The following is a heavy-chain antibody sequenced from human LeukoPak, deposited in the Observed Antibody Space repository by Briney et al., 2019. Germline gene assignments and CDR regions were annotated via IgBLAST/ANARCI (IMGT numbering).Heavy chain of an antibody. Sequence: SETLSLTCAVSGGSISSGGYSWSWIRQPPGKGLEWIGYIYHSGSTYYNPSLKSRVTISVDRSKNQFSLKLSSVTAADTAVYYCARDFDQGGAAYYFNYWGQGTLVTV. CDR2: IYHSGST. CDR3: ARDFDQGGAAYYFNY. CDR1: GGSISSGGYS. D-gene: IGHD3-9*01. J-gene: IGHJ4*02. V-gene: IGHV4-30-2*01.